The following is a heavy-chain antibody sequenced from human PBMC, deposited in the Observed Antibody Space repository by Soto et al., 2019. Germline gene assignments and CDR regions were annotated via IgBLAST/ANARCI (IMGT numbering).Heavy chain of an antibody. CDR3: ARRWITMVRGYYYYYMDV. CDR1: GGSISSYY. J-gene: IGHJ6*03. Sequence: SETLSLTCTVSGGSISSYYWSWIRQPPGKGLEWIGYIYYSGSTNYNPSLKSRVTISVDTSKNQFSLKLSSVTAADTAVYYCARRWITMVRGYYYYYMDVWGKGTTVTVSS. CDR2: IYYSGST. D-gene: IGHD3-10*01. V-gene: IGHV4-59*08.